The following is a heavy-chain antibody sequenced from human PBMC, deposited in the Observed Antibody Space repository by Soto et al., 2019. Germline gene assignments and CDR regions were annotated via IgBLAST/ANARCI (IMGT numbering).Heavy chain of an antibody. V-gene: IGHV3-15*01. J-gene: IGHJ4*02. CDR1: GLTFNNAW. CDR2: IRSKSDGGTT. D-gene: IGHD1-26*01. CDR3: TTYSGAAFEY. Sequence: EVQLVESGGGLVKPGGSLRLSCVASGLTFNNAWMNWVRQAPGKGLEWVGRIRSKSDGGTTNYAAPVKGRFTISRDDAENMVDLQMSSLKTEDTAIYYCTTYSGAAFEYWGQGALVTVSS.